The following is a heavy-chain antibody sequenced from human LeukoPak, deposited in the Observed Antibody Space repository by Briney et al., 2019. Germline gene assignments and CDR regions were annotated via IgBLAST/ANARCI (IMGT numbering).Heavy chain of an antibody. CDR3: ARIVVDAFDI. CDR2: IYYSGST. Sequence: SETLSLTCTVSGGSISSYYWSWIRQPPGKGLEWIGYIYYSGSTNYNPSLKSRVTISVDTSKNQFSLKLSSVTAADTAVYYCARIVVDAFDIWGQGTMVTVSS. D-gene: IGHD3-22*01. V-gene: IGHV4-59*08. J-gene: IGHJ3*02. CDR1: GGSISSYY.